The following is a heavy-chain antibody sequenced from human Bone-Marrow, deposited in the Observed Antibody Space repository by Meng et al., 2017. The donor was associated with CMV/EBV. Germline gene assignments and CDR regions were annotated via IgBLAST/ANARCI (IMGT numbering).Heavy chain of an antibody. J-gene: IGHJ5*02. CDR1: GYTFTGYY. CDR2: INPNSGGT. D-gene: IGHD3-9*01. V-gene: IGHV1-2*02. Sequence: ASVKVSCKASGYTFTGYYMHWVRQAPGQGLEWMGWINPNSGGTNYAQKFQGRVTMTRDTSISTAYMELSRLRSDDTAVYYCARGKRMIRYFDWGFGWFDPWGQGTLVTGSS. CDR3: ARGKRMIRYFDWGFGWFDP.